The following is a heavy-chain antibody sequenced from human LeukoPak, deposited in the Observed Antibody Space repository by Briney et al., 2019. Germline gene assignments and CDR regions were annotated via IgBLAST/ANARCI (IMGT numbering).Heavy chain of an antibody. J-gene: IGHJ4*02. CDR3: ARGPSPDSSSWYSFPSYFDY. CDR1: GGSFSGYY. Sequence: SETLSLTCAVYGGSFSGYYWSWIRQPPGKGLEWIGEINHSGSTNYNPSLKSRVTISVDTSKNQFSLKLSSVTAADTAVYYCARGPSPDSSSWYSFPSYFDYWGQGTLVTVSS. V-gene: IGHV4-34*01. D-gene: IGHD6-13*01. CDR2: INHSGST.